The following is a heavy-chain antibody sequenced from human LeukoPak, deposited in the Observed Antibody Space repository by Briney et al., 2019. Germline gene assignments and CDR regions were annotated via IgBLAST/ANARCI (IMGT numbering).Heavy chain of an antibody. V-gene: IGHV4-34*01. Sequence: PSETLSLTCAVYGGSFSGYYWSWIRQPPGKGLEWIGEINHSGSTNYNPSLKSRVTISVDTSKNQSSLKLSSVTAADTAVYYCARGMRNYGSGSRLREPFDYWGQGTLVTASS. CDR1: GGSFSGYY. J-gene: IGHJ4*02. CDR3: ARGMRNYGSGSRLREPFDY. CDR2: INHSGST. D-gene: IGHD3-10*01.